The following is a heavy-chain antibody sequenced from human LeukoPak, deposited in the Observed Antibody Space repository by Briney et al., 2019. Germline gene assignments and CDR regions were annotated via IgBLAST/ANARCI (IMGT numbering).Heavy chain of an antibody. CDR2: ISWNSGSI. Sequence: GGSLRLSCAASGFTFDDYAMHWVRQAPGKGLEWVSGISWNSGSIGYADSVKGRFTISRDNAKNSLYLQMNSLRAEDTALYYCAKDMSRAAAGLTPFDYWGQGTLVTVSS. D-gene: IGHD6-13*01. V-gene: IGHV3-9*01. J-gene: IGHJ4*02. CDR1: GFTFDDYA. CDR3: AKDMSRAAAGLTPFDY.